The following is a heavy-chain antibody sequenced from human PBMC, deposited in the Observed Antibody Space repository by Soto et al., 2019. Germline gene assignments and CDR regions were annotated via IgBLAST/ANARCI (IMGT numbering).Heavy chain of an antibody. Sequence: SVKVSCKASGGTFSSYAISWVRQAPGQGLEWMGGIIPIFGTANYAQKFQGRVTITADESTSTAYMELSSLRSEDTAVYYCARERTVGDTLGYWGQGNLVTVSS. J-gene: IGHJ4*02. CDR1: GGTFSSYA. CDR3: ARERTVGDTLGY. V-gene: IGHV1-69*13. D-gene: IGHD1-26*01. CDR2: IIPIFGTA.